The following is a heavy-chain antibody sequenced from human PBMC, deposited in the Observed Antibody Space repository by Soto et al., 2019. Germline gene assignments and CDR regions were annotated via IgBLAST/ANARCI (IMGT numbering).Heavy chain of an antibody. CDR3: ARSRVRGRLTYFDY. J-gene: IGHJ4*02. D-gene: IGHD6-6*01. Sequence: EVQLVESGGGLVQPGGSLRLSCAASGFTFSRYWMSWVRQAPGKGLEWVANIKQDGSEKYYVDSVKGRFTISRDNAKNSLYLQMNSLRAEDTAVYYCARSRVRGRLTYFDYWGQGTLVTVSS. CDR2: IKQDGSEK. V-gene: IGHV3-7*03. CDR1: GFTFSRYW.